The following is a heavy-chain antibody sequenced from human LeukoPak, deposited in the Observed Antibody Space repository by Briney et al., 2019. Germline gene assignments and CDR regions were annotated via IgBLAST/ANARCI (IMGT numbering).Heavy chain of an antibody. CDR3: ARDYKYAFDN. Sequence: GGSLRLSCAASGFTFSDYSMNWVRQAPGKGLEWISYVGISSGNTKYADSVKGRFTISGDSARNSLYLQMSSLRVEDTAVYYCARDYKYAFDNWGQGTLVTVSS. D-gene: IGHD5-24*01. J-gene: IGHJ4*02. CDR1: GFTFSDYS. CDR2: VGISSGNT. V-gene: IGHV3-48*04.